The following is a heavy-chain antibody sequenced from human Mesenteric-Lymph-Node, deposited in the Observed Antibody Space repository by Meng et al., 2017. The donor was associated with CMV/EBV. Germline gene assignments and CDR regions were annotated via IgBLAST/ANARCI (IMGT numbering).Heavy chain of an antibody. V-gene: IGHV3-23*03. CDR2: IYSGGSTT. CDR3: ATVTGFVDPFDD. D-gene: IGHD3/OR15-3a*01. J-gene: IGHJ4*02. CDR1: GFTFSSYA. Sequence: GESLKISCAASGFTFSSYAMSWVRQAPGKGLEWVSIIYSGGSTTYYTDSVKGRFTISRDNSKNTVYLQLKSLRAEDTALYYCATVTGFVDPFDDWGQGTLVTVSS.